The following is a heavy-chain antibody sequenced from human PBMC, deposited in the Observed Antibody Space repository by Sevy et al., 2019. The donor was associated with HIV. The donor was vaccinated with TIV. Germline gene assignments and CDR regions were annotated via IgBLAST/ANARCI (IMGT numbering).Heavy chain of an antibody. J-gene: IGHJ6*02. CDR2: VRNDGSNK. CDR3: ARGRKTTEEWLEELDYYYGLDV. Sequence: GGSLRLSCAASGFSLTTSDMHWVRQAPGKGLEWVAYVRNDGSNKYYVDSVRDRFTISRDSPKNTVYLQMNSLRDEDTAIYYCARGRKTTEEWLEELDYYYGLDVWGQGTTVTVSS. D-gene: IGHD2-8*01. V-gene: IGHV3-30*02. CDR1: GFSLTTSD.